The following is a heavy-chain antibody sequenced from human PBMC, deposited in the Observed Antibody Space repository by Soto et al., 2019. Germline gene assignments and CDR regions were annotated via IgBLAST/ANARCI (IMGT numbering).Heavy chain of an antibody. J-gene: IGHJ4*02. CDR2: IYHSGST. Sequence: SETLSLTCTVSGGSINSGDYSWTWIRQPPGKGLEWIGYIYHSGSTNYNPSLKSRVTISVDKSNNQFSLKLSSVTAADTAVYYCAKYSGSQYYFDYWGRGTLVTV. CDR3: AKYSGSQYYFDY. V-gene: IGHV4-30-2*01. CDR1: GGSINSGDYS. D-gene: IGHD1-26*01.